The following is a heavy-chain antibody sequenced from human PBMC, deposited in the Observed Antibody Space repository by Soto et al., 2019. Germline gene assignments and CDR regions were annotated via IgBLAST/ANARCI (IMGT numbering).Heavy chain of an antibody. V-gene: IGHV1-2*02. CDR1: GYSFTGYN. CDR3: ARDGKGDYYLLTGYYNYYGMDV. J-gene: IGHJ6*02. Sequence: ASVKVSCKASGYSFTGYNLHWARQAPGPGLEWMGWINPNSGGTNYAQKFQGRVTMTRDTSISLAYMELSRLRSDDTAVYYCARDGKGDYYLLTGYYNYYGMDVWGQGTTVTVSS. CDR2: INPNSGGT. D-gene: IGHD3-9*01.